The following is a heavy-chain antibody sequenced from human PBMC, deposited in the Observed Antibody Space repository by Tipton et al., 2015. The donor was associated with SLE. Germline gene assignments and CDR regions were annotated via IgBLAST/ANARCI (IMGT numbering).Heavy chain of an antibody. CDR1: GYPIANYF. Sequence: TLSLTCSVYGYPIANYFWSWVRQPPGKALEWIGYIHGSGTTNYNPSLASRVTMSVDTTNNQCSLKLKSVAAADTALYYCARHGSGGSGWYDYWGQGTLATVSS. CDR3: ARHGSGGSGWYDY. J-gene: IGHJ4*02. D-gene: IGHD6-19*01. CDR2: IHGSGTT. V-gene: IGHV4-59*08.